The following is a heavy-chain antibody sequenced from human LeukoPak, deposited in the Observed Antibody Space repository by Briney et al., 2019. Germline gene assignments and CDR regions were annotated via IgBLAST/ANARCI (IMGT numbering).Heavy chain of an antibody. Sequence: PGGSLRLSCAASGFTFSSYAMSWVRQAPGKGLEWVSAISGSGGSTYYADSVKGRFTISRDNSKNTLYLQMSSLRAEDTAVYYCARAGHIVVVTEAFDIWGQGTMVTVSS. CDR3: ARAGHIVVVTEAFDI. V-gene: IGHV3-23*01. CDR2: ISGSGGST. D-gene: IGHD2-21*02. CDR1: GFTFSSYA. J-gene: IGHJ3*02.